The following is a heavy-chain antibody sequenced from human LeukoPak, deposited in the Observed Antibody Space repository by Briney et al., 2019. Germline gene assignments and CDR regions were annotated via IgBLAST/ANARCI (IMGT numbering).Heavy chain of an antibody. CDR2: IYPGDSDT. CDR3: ARQPLSYSGYDQFDY. Sequence: GESLKISCKGSGYSFTSYWIGCVRQMPGKGLEWMGIIYPGDSDTRYSPSFQGQVTISADKSISTAYLQWSSLKASDTAMYYCARQPLSYSGYDQFDYWGQGTLVTVSS. J-gene: IGHJ4*02. V-gene: IGHV5-51*01. D-gene: IGHD5-12*01. CDR1: GYSFTSYW.